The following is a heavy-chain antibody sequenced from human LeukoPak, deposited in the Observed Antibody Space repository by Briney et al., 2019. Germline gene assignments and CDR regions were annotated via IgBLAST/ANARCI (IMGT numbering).Heavy chain of an antibody. V-gene: IGHV4-59*01. CDR1: GGSIRSYY. Sequence: SETLSLTCTVSGGSIRSYYWSWIRQPPGKGLEWIGYIYYSESANYNPSLKSRVTISVDTSKNQFSLKLTSVSAADTAVYYCARRGGSPLGAYDIWGQGTMVTVSS. CDR2: IYYSESA. CDR3: ARRGGSPLGAYDI. J-gene: IGHJ3*02. D-gene: IGHD1-26*01.